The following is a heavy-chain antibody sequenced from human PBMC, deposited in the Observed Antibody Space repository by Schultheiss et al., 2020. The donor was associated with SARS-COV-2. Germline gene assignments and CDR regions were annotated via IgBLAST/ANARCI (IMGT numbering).Heavy chain of an antibody. CDR3: ARVGPSTVTTSLDY. CDR2: ISSSSSYI. Sequence: GESLKISCAASGFTFSSYSMNWVRQAPGKGLEWVSSISSSSSYIYYADSVKGRFTISRDNAKNSLYLQMNSLRAEDTAVYYCARVGPSTVTTSLDYWGQGTLVTVSS. D-gene: IGHD4-17*01. CDR1: GFTFSSYS. J-gene: IGHJ4*02. V-gene: IGHV3-21*01.